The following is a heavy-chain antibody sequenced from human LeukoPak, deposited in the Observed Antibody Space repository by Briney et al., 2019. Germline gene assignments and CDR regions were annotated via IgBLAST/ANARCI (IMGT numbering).Heavy chain of an antibody. CDR1: GFTFSSYA. D-gene: IGHD3-22*01. CDR3: AKEGDYYDSSGYYSSFDY. J-gene: IGHJ4*02. Sequence: DPGGSLRLSCAASGFTFSSYAMSWVRQAPGKGLEWVSGISGSGDNTYYADSVKGRFTISRDNSKNTLYVQVNSLGTEDTAAYYCAKEGDYYDSSGYYSSFDYWGQGTLVSVSS. CDR2: ISGSGDNT. V-gene: IGHV3-23*01.